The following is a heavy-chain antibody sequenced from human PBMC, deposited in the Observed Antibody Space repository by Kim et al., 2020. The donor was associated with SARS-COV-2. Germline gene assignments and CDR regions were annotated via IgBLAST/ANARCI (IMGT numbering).Heavy chain of an antibody. CDR3: ARAQRDTYYDILTGPGDYYYCGMDG. V-gene: IGHV1-69*04. D-gene: IGHD3-9*01. CDR2: IIPILGIA. J-gene: IGHJ6*02. Sequence: SVKVSCKASGGTFSSYAISWVRQAPGQGLEWMGRIIPILGIANYAQKFQGRVTITADKSTSTAYMELSSLRSEDTAVYYCARAQRDTYYDILTGPGDYYYCGMDGWGQGTTLTVSS. CDR1: GGTFSSYA.